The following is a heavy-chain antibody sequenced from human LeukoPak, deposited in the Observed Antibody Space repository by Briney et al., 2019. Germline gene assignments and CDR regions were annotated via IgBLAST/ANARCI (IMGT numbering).Heavy chain of an antibody. Sequence: PGGSLRLSCAASGFTFSSYDMHWVRQATGKGLEWVSAIGTAGDTYYPGSVKGRFTISRENAKNSLYLQMNSLRAGDTAVYYCARVAAAGLTRWFDPWGQGTLVTVSS. CDR1: GFTFSSYD. V-gene: IGHV3-13*01. CDR2: IGTAGDT. J-gene: IGHJ5*02. CDR3: ARVAAAGLTRWFDP. D-gene: IGHD6-13*01.